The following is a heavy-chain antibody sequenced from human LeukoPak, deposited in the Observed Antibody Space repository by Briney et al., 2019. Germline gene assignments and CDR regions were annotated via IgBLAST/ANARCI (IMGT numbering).Heavy chain of an antibody. CDR3: AKDQSVWSRYHHY. CDR1: GFTFSSYA. CDR2: ISGSGGST. D-gene: IGHD3-3*01. Sequence: VGVLRLSCAASGFTFSSYAMSWVRQAPGKGLEWVSAISGSGGSTYYADSVKGRFTISRDNSKNTLYLQMNSLRAEDTAVYYCAKDQSVWSRYHHYWGQGTLVTVPS. V-gene: IGHV3-23*01. J-gene: IGHJ4*02.